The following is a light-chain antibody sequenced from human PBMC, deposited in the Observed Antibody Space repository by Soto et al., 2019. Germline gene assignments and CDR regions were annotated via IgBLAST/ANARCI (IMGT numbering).Light chain of an antibody. CDR3: ISYKTHAPFL. CDR2: EAT. CDR1: SSDIGASNF. Sequence: QSALPQPPSASGSPGQSITVSCTGTSSDIGASNFVSWYQHLPGRAPKVIIFEATNRPSGVSNRFSGSKSGITASLTISGRQGDDEAESSCISYKTHAPFLFVTWTKVPVL. J-gene: IGLJ1*01. V-gene: IGLV2-14*01.